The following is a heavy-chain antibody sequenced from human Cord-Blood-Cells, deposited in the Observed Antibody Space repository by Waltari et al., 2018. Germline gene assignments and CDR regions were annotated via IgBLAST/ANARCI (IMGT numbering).Heavy chain of an antibody. Sequence: VQLVQSGGEVKKHGGSVKVSCQAAGYTFASYDFNWVRQDTGQGLEWMGWMNPNSGNAGCAQKFQGRVTMTRNTCISTANMELSSLRSEDTAVYYCLLELDYWGHGTLVTVSS. V-gene: IGHV1-8*01. CDR1: GYTFASYD. CDR2: MNPNSGNA. CDR3: LLELDY. J-gene: IGHJ4*01.